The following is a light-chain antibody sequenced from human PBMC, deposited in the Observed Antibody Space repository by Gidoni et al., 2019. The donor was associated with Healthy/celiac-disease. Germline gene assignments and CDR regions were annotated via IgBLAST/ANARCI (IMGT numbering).Light chain of an antibody. J-gene: IGKJ5*01. Sequence: DIQMTQYPSSLSASVGDRVTITCRASQSSSSYLNWYQQKPGKAPKLLIYAASSLQSGVPSRFRGSGSGTEFTLTISSLQPEDFATYYCQQSYSTPPITFGQGTRLEIK. CDR3: QQSYSTPPIT. CDR1: QSSSSY. CDR2: AAS. V-gene: IGKV1-39*01.